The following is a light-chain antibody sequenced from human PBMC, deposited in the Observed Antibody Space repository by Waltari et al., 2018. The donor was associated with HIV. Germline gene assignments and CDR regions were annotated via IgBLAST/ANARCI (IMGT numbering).Light chain of an antibody. J-gene: IGKJ5*01. Sequence: GDRVTVTCRASQGVRNELGWFQQKPGQAPQRLVYAASHLQSGVPSRFSGSGSETYFTLTITDLQPEDSATYFCLQHNSYPLITFGQGTRLEI. CDR1: QGVRNE. CDR2: AAS. CDR3: LQHNSYPLIT. V-gene: IGKV1-17*02.